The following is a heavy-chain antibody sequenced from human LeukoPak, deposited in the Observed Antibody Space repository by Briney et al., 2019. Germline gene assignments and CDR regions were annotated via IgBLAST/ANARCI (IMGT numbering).Heavy chain of an antibody. J-gene: IGHJ4*01. Sequence: ASETLSLTCTVSGGSISSYYWSWIRQPPGKGLEWIGYIYYSGSTNYNPSLKSRVTISVDTSKNQFSLKLSSVTAADTAVYYCARGAVDTAMVHDYWGHGTLVTVSS. CDR3: ARGAVDTAMVHDY. V-gene: IGHV4-59*01. CDR2: IYYSGST. CDR1: GGSISSYY. D-gene: IGHD5-18*01.